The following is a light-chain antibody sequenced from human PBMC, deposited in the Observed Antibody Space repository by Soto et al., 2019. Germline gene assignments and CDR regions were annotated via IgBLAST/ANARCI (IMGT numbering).Light chain of an antibody. CDR3: QQTDSFPIT. J-gene: IGKJ5*01. CDR2: TAS. CDR1: QDIITW. V-gene: IGKV1-12*01. Sequence: DIQMTQSPSSLTASVGDRVTITWRASQDIITWLAWYQQKPGKAPNLLIYTASNLQSGVPSRFSGSGSGTHFTLTISSLQPEDFGTYYCQQTDSFPITFGQGTRLEIK.